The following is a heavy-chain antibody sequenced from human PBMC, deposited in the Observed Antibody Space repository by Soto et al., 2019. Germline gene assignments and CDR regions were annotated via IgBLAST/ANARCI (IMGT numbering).Heavy chain of an antibody. CDR2: IYYSGST. CDR1: GGSISSYY. Sequence: SETLSLTCTVSGGSISSYYWSWIRQPPGKGLEWIGYIYYSGSTNYNPSLKSRVTISVDTSKNQFSLKLSSVTAADTAVYYCARGALGRVADYYFDYWGQGTLVTVSS. V-gene: IGHV4-59*01. D-gene: IGHD6-19*01. J-gene: IGHJ4*02. CDR3: ARGALGRVADYYFDY.